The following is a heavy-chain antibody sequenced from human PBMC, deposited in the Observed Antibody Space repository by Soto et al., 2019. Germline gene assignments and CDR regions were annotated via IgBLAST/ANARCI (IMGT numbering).Heavy chain of an antibody. CDR1: GVPFTSCA. V-gene: IGHV3-23*01. CDR2: ISKSGDST. D-gene: IGHD3-10*01. J-gene: IGHJ4*02. Sequence: EVQRLESGGGLVQPGGSLSLSCAASGVPFTSCAMTWVRQVPGEGLQWVSSISKSGDSTYYADFVKGRFTTSRDNSKNTLYLQMNSLRAEDTAIYYCAKGSFGFDYWGQGTLVTVSS. CDR3: AKGSFGFDY.